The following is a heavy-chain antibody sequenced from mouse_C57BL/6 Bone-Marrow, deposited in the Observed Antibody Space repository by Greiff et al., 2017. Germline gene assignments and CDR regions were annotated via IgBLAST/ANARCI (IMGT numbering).Heavy chain of an antibody. CDR1: GYTFTSYW. Sequence: QVQLQQPGAELVKPGASVKVSCKASGYTFTSYWMHWVKQRPGQGLEWIGRIHPSDSDTNYNQKFKGKATLTVDKSSSTAYMQLISLTSEDSAVYYCAILGYGNPYYAMDYWGQGTSVTVSS. CDR2: IHPSDSDT. D-gene: IGHD2-1*01. J-gene: IGHJ4*01. V-gene: IGHV1-74*01. CDR3: AILGYGNPYYAMDY.